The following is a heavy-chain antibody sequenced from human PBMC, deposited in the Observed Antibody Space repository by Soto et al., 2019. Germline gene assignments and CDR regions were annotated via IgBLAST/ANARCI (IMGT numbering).Heavy chain of an antibody. V-gene: IGHV1-46*01. CDR1: GYTFTTYY. Sequence: ASVKVSCKASGYTFTTYYLHWVRQARGQGLEWMGIINPSGGSTNYAQRFQGRVTMTSDTSTSTVYTELSSLRADDTAVYYCARVVVPTTATTSNWFDPWGQGTLVTVSS. CDR3: ARVVVPTTATTSNWFDP. CDR2: INPSGGST. D-gene: IGHD4-17*01. J-gene: IGHJ5*02.